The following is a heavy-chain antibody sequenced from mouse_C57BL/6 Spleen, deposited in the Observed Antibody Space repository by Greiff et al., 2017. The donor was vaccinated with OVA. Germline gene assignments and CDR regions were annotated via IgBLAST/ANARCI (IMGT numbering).Heavy chain of an antibody. CDR2: IDPSDSYT. CDR1: GYTFTSYW. D-gene: IGHD3-2*02. V-gene: IGHV1-69*01. Sequence: QVQLKQPGAELVMPGASVKLSCKASGYTFTSYWMHWVKQRPGQGLEWIGEIDPSDSYTNYNQKFKGKSTLTVDKSSSTAYMQLSSLTSEDSAVYYCARSGSSGYDYWGQGTTLTVSS. CDR3: ARSGSSGYDY. J-gene: IGHJ2*01.